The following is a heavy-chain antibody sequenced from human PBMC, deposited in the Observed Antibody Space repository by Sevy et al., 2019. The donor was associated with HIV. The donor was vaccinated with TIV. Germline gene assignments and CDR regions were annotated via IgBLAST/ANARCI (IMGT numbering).Heavy chain of an antibody. Sequence: GGSLRLSCAASGFTFSSYAMSWVRQAPGKGLEWVSAISGSGGSTYYADSVKGRFTISRDNSKNTLYLQMNSLRAEDTAVYYCARLITMVRGVTAKQLDYWGLGTLVTVSS. J-gene: IGHJ4*02. CDR2: ISGSGGST. D-gene: IGHD3-10*01. CDR1: GFTFSSYA. V-gene: IGHV3-23*01. CDR3: ARLITMVRGVTAKQLDY.